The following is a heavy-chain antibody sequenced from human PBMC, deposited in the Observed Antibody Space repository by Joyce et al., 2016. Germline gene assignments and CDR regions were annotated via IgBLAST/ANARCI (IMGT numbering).Heavy chain of an antibody. CDR2: IKEDGSEK. D-gene: IGHD7-27*01. CDR3: AREYWGARE. Sequence: EVQLVESGGTLVQPGESLRLSCAASGFSFSTYWMTWVRQAPGKGLEWVANIKEDGSEKNYVDSVKGRFTISRDNAKTSLYLHISSLRGDDTAVYYCAREYWGAREWGQGTLVTVSS. CDR1: GFSFSTYW. V-gene: IGHV3-7*01. J-gene: IGHJ4*02.